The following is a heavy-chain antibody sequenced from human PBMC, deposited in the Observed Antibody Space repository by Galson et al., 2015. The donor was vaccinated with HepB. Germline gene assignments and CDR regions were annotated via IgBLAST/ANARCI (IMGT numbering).Heavy chain of an antibody. CDR3: ARSVVPASTRGFDY. D-gene: IGHD2-2*01. CDR1: GFTFSSYA. Sequence: SLRLSCAASGFTFSSYAMHWVRQAPGKGLEWVAVISYDGSNKYYADSVKGRFTISRDNSKNTLYLQMNSLRAEDTAVYYCARSVVPASTRGFDYWGQGTLVTVSS. J-gene: IGHJ4*02. V-gene: IGHV3-30*04. CDR2: ISYDGSNK.